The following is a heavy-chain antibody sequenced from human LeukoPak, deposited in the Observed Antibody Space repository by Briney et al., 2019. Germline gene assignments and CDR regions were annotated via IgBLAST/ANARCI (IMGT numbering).Heavy chain of an antibody. D-gene: IGHD4-17*01. CDR3: ARGSTTVTTKDWFDP. V-gene: IGHV3-74*03. CDR2: INTYGTST. CDR1: GFSFSSYW. Sequence: GGSLRLSCAASGFSFSSYWMHWVRQVPGKGLVWVARINTYGTSTTYGDSVEGRLTISRDNAKNTLYLEMNSLRDDDTAVYYCARGSTTVTTKDWFDPWGQGTQVTVSS. J-gene: IGHJ5*02.